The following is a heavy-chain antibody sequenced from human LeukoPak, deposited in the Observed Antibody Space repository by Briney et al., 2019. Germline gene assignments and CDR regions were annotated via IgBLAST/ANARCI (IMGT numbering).Heavy chain of an antibody. CDR3: ARANEYSSSWYLDAFDI. Sequence: SETLSLTCAVYGGSFSGYYWSWIRQPPGKGLEWIGEINHSGSTNYSPSLKSRVTISVDTSKNQFSLKLSSVTAADTAVYYCARANEYSSSWYLDAFDIWGQGTMVTVSS. D-gene: IGHD6-13*01. CDR1: GGSFSGYY. V-gene: IGHV4-34*01. CDR2: INHSGST. J-gene: IGHJ3*02.